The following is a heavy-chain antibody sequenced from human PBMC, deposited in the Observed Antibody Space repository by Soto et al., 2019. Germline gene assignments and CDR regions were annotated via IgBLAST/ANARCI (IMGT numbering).Heavy chain of an antibody. CDR2: MNPNSGYT. D-gene: IGHD6-13*01. Sequence: QVQLVQSGAEVKRPGASVKVSCRASGYTFSDYDINWVRQATGQGLEWIGWMNPNSGYTGYAQKFQGRVSMTRHTSISTAYMELSSLTSDDTAVYYCARDQSSTYHYWGQGTLVTVSS. CDR1: GYTFSDYD. V-gene: IGHV1-8*01. J-gene: IGHJ4*02. CDR3: ARDQSSTYHY.